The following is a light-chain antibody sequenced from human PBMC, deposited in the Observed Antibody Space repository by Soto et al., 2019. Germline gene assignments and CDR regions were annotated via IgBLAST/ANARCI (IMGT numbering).Light chain of an antibody. CDR2: DAS. CDR3: QQYNSYSWT. J-gene: IGKJ1*01. CDR1: QNISNF. Sequence: DIQMTQSPSTLSASVGETVTISCRANQNISNFLAWYQQKPGKAPRLLIYDASTLETGGPSRFRGSGSGTEFTVTIRSLQPDDFATYFCQQYNSYSWTFGRGTKVEIK. V-gene: IGKV1-5*01.